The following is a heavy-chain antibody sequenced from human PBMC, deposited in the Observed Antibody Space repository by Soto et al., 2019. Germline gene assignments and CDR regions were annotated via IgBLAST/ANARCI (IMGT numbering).Heavy chain of an antibody. Sequence: SETLSLTCAVCGGSFSGYYCSWIRQSPGKGLEWIGEINHSGSTNYKTSLKSRVTISVDTSKNQFSLKLTSVTSPDTAVYYCARLRWEQQWVFDYSGQGTLLTVCS. CDR2: INHSGST. J-gene: IGHJ4*02. V-gene: IGHV4-34*01. D-gene: IGHD1-26*01. CDR1: GGSFSGYY. CDR3: ARLRWEQQWVFDY.